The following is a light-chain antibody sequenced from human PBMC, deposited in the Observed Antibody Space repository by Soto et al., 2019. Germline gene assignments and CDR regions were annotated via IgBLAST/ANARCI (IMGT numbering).Light chain of an antibody. V-gene: IGKV3-15*01. CDR2: DGS. Sequence: EIVMTQSPATLSVSPGDRATLSCRASQSIDYKLSWYQQKAGQAPRLLMYDGSLRVTGVPARFSGSGSGTDFTLTISSLQSEDFAVYYCQQYDNWPPLTFGGGTKVEIK. CDR1: QSIDYK. J-gene: IGKJ4*01. CDR3: QQYDNWPPLT.